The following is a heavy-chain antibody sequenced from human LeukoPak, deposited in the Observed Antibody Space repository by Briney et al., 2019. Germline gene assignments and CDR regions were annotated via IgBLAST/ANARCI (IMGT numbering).Heavy chain of an antibody. V-gene: IGHV1-69*13. J-gene: IGHJ5*02. CDR2: IIPIFGTA. CDR1: GGTFSSYA. CDR3: ARGANYYGSGSYYNWFDP. Sequence: SVKVSCKASGGTFSSYAISWVRQAPGQGLEWMGGIIPIFGTANYAQKFQGRVTITADESTSTAYMELSSLRSEDTAVYYCARGANYYGSGSYYNWFDPWGQGTLVTVSS. D-gene: IGHD3-10*01.